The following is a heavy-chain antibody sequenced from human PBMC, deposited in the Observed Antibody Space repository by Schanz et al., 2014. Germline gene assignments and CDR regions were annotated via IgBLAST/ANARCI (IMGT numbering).Heavy chain of an antibody. V-gene: IGHV1-18*01. D-gene: IGHD3-3*01. Sequence: QVQLVQSGTEVKKPGASVKVSCKASGYTFTNYGVSWVRQAPGQGLEWVAWISPYNGNTAYAQNLKGRVRMTTDTSTATAYMELRSLKSDDTAVYYCARDKGLCTNYDFWSGRCAWFDPWGQGTLVTVSS. J-gene: IGHJ5*02. CDR3: ARDKGLCTNYDFWSGRCAWFDP. CDR1: GYTFTNYG. CDR2: ISPYNGNT.